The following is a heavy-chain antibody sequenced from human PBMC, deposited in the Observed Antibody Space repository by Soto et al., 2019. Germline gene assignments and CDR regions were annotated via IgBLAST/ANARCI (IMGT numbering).Heavy chain of an antibody. CDR2: IYYSGST. D-gene: IGHD3-3*01. V-gene: IGHV4-31*03. Sequence: SETLSLTCTVSGGSISSSGYYWSWSRQQPGKGLEWIGYIYYSGSTYYNPSLKSRVTISVDTSKNQFSLKLSSVTAADTAVYYCARGYYDFWSGPGGAFDIWGQGTMVTVSS. CDR1: GGSISSSGYY. CDR3: ARGYYDFWSGPGGAFDI. J-gene: IGHJ3*02.